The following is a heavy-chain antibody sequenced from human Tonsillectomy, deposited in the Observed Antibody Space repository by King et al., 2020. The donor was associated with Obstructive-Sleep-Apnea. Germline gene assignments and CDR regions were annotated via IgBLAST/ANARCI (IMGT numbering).Heavy chain of an antibody. CDR1: GFTFSSYG. J-gene: IGHJ4*02. CDR2: IRYDGSNK. Sequence: QVQLVESGGGVVQPGGSLRLSCAASGFTFSSYGMHWVRQAPGKGLEWVAFIRYDGSNKYYADSVKGRFTISRDNSKNTLYLQMNSLRAEDTAVYYCAKDGYNDLDYWGQGTLVTVSS. V-gene: IGHV3-30*02. CDR3: AKDGYNDLDY. D-gene: IGHD5-18*01.